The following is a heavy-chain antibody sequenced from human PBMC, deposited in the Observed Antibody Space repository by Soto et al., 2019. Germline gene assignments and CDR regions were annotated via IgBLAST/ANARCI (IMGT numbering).Heavy chain of an antibody. J-gene: IGHJ3*02. V-gene: IGHV1-69*02. CDR1: GGTFSSYT. CDR2: IIPILGIA. CDR3: APERGTGDGGAFDI. Sequence: ASVKVSCKASGGTFSSYTISWVRQAPGQGLEWMGRIIPILGIANYAQKFQGRVTITADKSTSTAYMELSSLRSEDTAAYYCAPERGTGDGGAFDIWGQGTMVTVSS. D-gene: IGHD7-27*01.